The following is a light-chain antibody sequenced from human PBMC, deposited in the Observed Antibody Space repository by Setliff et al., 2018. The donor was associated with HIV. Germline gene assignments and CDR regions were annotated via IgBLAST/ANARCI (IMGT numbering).Light chain of an antibody. CDR3: CSYAGSYTFGYV. CDR2: DVS. J-gene: IGLJ1*01. Sequence: QSALAQPASVSGSPGQSITISCTGTSSDVGGYDYVSWYQQHPGKAPKFMIYDVSKRPSGVPDRFSGSKSGNTASLTISGLQAEDEADYYCCSYAGSYTFGYVFGTGTKVTVL. V-gene: IGLV2-11*01. CDR1: SSDVGGYDY.